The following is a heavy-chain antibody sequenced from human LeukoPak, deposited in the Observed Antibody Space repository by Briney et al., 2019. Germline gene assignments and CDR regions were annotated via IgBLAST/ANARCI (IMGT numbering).Heavy chain of an antibody. Sequence: GGSLRLSCAASGSTFSPYPTNWVRQAPGKGLEWVSYISGPSDTIHYADSVKGRFTISRDNAKNSLYLQMNSLGAEDTAVYYCARDLGRDRYFDSWGQGTLVTVSS. V-gene: IGHV3-48*04. CDR1: GSTFSPYP. CDR3: ARDLGRDRYFDS. CDR2: ISGPSDTI. J-gene: IGHJ4*02. D-gene: IGHD5-24*01.